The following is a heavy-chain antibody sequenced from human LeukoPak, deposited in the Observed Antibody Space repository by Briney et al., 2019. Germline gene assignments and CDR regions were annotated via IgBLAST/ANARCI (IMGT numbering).Heavy chain of an antibody. CDR3: ARDTWLGSVRPFDY. D-gene: IGHD5-12*01. J-gene: IGHJ4*02. CDR2: VQHIGGET. Sequence: GGSLRLSCAGSGFTFSNSWMGWVRQAPGKGLEWVANVQHIGGETYYVDSVKGRFTISRDNAKNSVYLQMNSLGADDTAVYYCARDTWLGSVRPFDYWGQGTLVTVSS. V-gene: IGHV3-7*01. CDR1: GFTFSNSW.